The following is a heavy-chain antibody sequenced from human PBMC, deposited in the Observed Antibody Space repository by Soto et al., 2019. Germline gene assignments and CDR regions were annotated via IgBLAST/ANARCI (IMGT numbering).Heavy chain of an antibody. J-gene: IGHJ6*03. D-gene: IGHD4-17*01. V-gene: IGHV3-13*01. Sequence: EVQLVESGGGLVQPGGSLRLSCAASGFTFSSYDMHWVRQATGKGLEWVSAIGTAGDTYYPGSVKGRFTISRENAKNSLYLQMNSLRAGDTAVYYCARAPLFYGDYYYYYYMDVWGKGTTVTVSS. CDR2: IGTAGDT. CDR1: GFTFSSYD. CDR3: ARAPLFYGDYYYYYYMDV.